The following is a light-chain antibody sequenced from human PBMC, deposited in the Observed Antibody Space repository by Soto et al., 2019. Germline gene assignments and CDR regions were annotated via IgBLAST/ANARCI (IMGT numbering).Light chain of an antibody. CDR1: QSISDT. J-gene: IGKJ1*01. CDR3: QQYGSSPPWT. CDR2: GTS. Sequence: EIVLTQSPGTLSLSPGERATLSCRASQSISDTLAWYQQKPGQAPRLLIYGTSARATGIPATFSGSGSGTDFTLTISRLEPEDFAVYFCQQYGSSPPWTFGQGTKVDIK. V-gene: IGKV3-20*01.